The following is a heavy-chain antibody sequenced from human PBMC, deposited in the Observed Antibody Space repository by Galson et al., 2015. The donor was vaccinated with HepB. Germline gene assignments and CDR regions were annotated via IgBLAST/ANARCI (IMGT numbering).Heavy chain of an antibody. CDR2: IKQDGSEK. Sequence: SLRLSCAASGFTFSSYWMSWVRQAPGKGLEWVANIKQDGSEKYYVDSVKGRFTISRDNAKNSLYLQMNSLRAEDTAVYYCARDVFGYSGWSGDYWGQGTLVTVSS. CDR3: ARDVFGYSGWSGDY. V-gene: IGHV3-7*03. J-gene: IGHJ4*02. CDR1: GFTFSSYW. D-gene: IGHD3-16*01.